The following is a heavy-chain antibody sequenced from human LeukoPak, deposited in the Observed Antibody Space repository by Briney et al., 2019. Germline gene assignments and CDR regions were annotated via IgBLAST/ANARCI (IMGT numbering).Heavy chain of an antibody. J-gene: IGHJ4*02. CDR2: IAGGDEST. CDR3: ARGVYWSLDY. Sequence: GGSLRLSCAISGFIFNTNGMNWVRQSPGKGLEWLATIAGGDESTYYADSVKGRFAISRDNSKNTVFLHMNSLRVEDTAVYYCARGVYWSLDYWGQGTPVTGSS. V-gene: IGHV3-23*01. CDR1: GFIFNTNG. D-gene: IGHD1-1*01.